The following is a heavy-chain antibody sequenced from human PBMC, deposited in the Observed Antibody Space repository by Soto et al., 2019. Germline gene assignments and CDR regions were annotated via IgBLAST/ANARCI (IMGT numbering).Heavy chain of an antibody. CDR3: ARDLSDYSNPNWFDP. J-gene: IGHJ5*02. D-gene: IGHD4-4*01. V-gene: IGHV3-48*01. CDR1: GFTFSSYS. Sequence: GGSLRLSCAASGFTFSSYSMNWVRQAPGKGLEWVSYISSSSSTIYYADSVKGRFTISRDNAKNSLYLQMNSLRAEDTAVYYCARDLSDYSNPNWFDPWGQGTLVTVSS. CDR2: ISSSSSTI.